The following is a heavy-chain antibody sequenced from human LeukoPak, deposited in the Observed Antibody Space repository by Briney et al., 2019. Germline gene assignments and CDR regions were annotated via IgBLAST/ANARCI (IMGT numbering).Heavy chain of an antibody. Sequence: GGSLRLSCAASGFTFSSYWMSWVRQAPGKGLEWVSAISGSGGSTYYADSVKGRFTISRDNSKNTLYLQMNSLRAEDTAVYYCAKDLVGRSTITIFGVVISPFDYWGQGTLVTVSS. V-gene: IGHV3-23*01. CDR1: GFTFSSYW. J-gene: IGHJ4*02. D-gene: IGHD3-3*01. CDR2: ISGSGGST. CDR3: AKDLVGRSTITIFGVVISPFDY.